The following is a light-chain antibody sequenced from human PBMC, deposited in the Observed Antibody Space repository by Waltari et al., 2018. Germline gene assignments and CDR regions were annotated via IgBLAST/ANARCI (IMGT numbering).Light chain of an antibody. CDR2: SAS. CDR3: QNYERLPVT. CDR1: QSIGRT. V-gene: IGKV3-20*01. Sequence: VLTQSPRPLSLSPGERATLSCRASQSIGRTLTWYQQKPGQSPRLLMYSASIRAAGIPDRFSGSGSGTDFILTITRLEPEDFAVYYCQNYERLPVTFGQGTKVEIK. J-gene: IGKJ1*01.